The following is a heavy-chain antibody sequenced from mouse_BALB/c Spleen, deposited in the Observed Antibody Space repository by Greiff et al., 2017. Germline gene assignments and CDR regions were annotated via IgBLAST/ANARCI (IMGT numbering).Heavy chain of an antibody. V-gene: IGHV2-4-1*01. CDR2: IWSGGST. D-gene: IGHD2-1*01. CDR3: ARGEVYYGNRYYAMDY. J-gene: IGHJ4*01. CDR1: GFSLTSYG. Sequence: VQLQQSGPGLVQPSQSLSITCTVSGFSLTSYGVHWVRQSPGKGLEWLGVIWSGGSTDYNAAFISRLSISKDNSKSQVFFKMNSLQADDTAIYYCARGEVYYGNRYYAMDYWGQGTSVTVSS.